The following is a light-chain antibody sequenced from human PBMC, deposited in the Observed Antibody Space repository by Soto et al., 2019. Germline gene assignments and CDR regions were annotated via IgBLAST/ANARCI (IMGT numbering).Light chain of an antibody. Sequence: IVLTQSPDTLSLSPGERASLSCRASRSVSFAYVAWYQPRPGQAPRLLIYGASSRATGIPDRFSGSGSGTDFTLTIGRLEPEDSAVYYCQQYVTPPYTFGQGIKLEI. CDR3: QQYVTPPYT. CDR2: GAS. CDR1: RSVSFAY. V-gene: IGKV3-20*01. J-gene: IGKJ2*01.